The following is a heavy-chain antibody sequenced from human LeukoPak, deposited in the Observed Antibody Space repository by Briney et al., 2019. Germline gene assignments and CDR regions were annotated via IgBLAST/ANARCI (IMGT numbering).Heavy chain of an antibody. CDR2: IYTSGST. V-gene: IGHV4-61*02. CDR3: ARVEVGADDFDYFQH. CDR1: GGSISSGSYY. J-gene: IGHJ1*01. D-gene: IGHD1-26*01. Sequence: SETLSLTCTVSGGSISSGSYYWSWIRQPAGKGLEWIGRIYTSGSTNYNPSLKSRVTISVDTSNNQFSLKLSSVTAADTAVYYCARVEVGADDFDYFQHWGQGTLVTVSS.